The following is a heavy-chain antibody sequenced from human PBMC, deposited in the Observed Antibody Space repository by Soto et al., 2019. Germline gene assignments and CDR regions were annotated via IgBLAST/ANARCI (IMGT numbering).Heavy chain of an antibody. V-gene: IGHV3-66*01. CDR3: ARDPRAEDY. CDR1: GFTVSTKY. Sequence: PGGSLRLSCAASGFTVSTKYMSWVRQAPGKGLEWVSVIYSGGSTFYADSVRGRFTISRDNSKNTVNLQMNSLIAEDTAVYYCARDPRAEDYWGQETLVNVSS. CDR2: IYSGGST. J-gene: IGHJ4*02.